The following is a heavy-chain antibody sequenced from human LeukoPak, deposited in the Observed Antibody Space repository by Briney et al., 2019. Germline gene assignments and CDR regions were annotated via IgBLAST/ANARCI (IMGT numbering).Heavy chain of an antibody. Sequence: GGSLRLSCAASGFSLGNYEMNWVRQSPGKGLEWVSYITSTGFTTYYSDSVRGRFTISRDNAKNSLYLQMNSLRAEDTAVYYCAKARCSSISCSDYYSYGMDVWGQGTTVTVSS. D-gene: IGHD2-2*01. CDR3: AKARCSSISCSDYYSYGMDV. CDR1: GFSLGNYE. V-gene: IGHV3-48*03. J-gene: IGHJ6*02. CDR2: ITSTGFTT.